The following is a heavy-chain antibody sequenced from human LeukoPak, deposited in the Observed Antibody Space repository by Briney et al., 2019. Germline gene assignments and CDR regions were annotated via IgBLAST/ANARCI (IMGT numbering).Heavy chain of an antibody. CDR1: GGSISSSSYY. CDR2: IYYSGST. CDR3: ARETYCYDSSDDY. V-gene: IGHV4-39*02. Sequence: PSETLSLTCTVSGGSISSSSYYWGWIRQPPGKGLEWIGSIYYSGSTYYNPSLKSRVTISVDTSKNQFSLKLSSVTAADTAVYYCARETYCYDSSDDYWGQGTLVTVSS. D-gene: IGHD3-22*01. J-gene: IGHJ4*02.